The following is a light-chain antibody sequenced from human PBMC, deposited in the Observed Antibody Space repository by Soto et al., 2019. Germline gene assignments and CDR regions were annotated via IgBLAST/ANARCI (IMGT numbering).Light chain of an antibody. Sequence: QSALTQPASVSGSPGQSITISCTGTSSDVGGYNYVSWYQQKPGNAPRLVIYDVSDRPSGVSIRFSGSKSGNTASLTISGHQTEDEADYYCSSDTSSTTLVFGGGTKVTVL. CDR2: DVS. V-gene: IGLV2-14*01. J-gene: IGLJ2*01. CDR1: SSDVGGYNY. CDR3: SSDTSSTTLV.